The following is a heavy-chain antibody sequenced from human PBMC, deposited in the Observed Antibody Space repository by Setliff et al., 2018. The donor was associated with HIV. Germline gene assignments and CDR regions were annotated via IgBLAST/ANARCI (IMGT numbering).Heavy chain of an antibody. Sequence: SETLSLTCCVSGGSMRNYYWSWIRQPPRKGLEWVGYISYNGITTYNPSLKSRVTISVDPSKNQFSLKLTSVTAADTAVYYCARHRPWEVDVFDIWGQGTMVTVSS. V-gene: IGHV4-59*08. D-gene: IGHD1-26*01. CDR2: ISYNGIT. CDR1: GGSMRNYY. J-gene: IGHJ3*02. CDR3: ARHRPWEVDVFDI.